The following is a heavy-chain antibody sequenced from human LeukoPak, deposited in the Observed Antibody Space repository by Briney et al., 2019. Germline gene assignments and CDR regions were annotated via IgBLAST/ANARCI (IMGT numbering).Heavy chain of an antibody. V-gene: IGHV1-2*04. Sequence: ASVKVSCKASGYTFTGYYMHWVRQAPGQGLEWMGWINPNSGGTNYAQKFQGWVTMTRDTSISTAYMELSRLRSDDTAVYYCARGGMATVYYFDYWGQGTLVTVSS. CDR3: ARGGMATVYYFDY. CDR1: GYTFTGYY. D-gene: IGHD5-24*01. CDR2: INPNSGGT. J-gene: IGHJ4*02.